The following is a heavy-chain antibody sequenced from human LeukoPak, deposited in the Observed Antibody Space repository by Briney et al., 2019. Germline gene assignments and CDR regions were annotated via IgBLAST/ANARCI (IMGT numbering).Heavy chain of an antibody. CDR1: GGSISSYY. D-gene: IGHD3-10*01. J-gene: IGHJ4*02. CDR2: IYYSGST. Sequence: KPSETLSLTCTVSGGSISSYYWSWIRQPPGKGLEWIGYIYYSGSTNYNPSLKSRVTISVDTSKNQFSLKLSSVTAADTAVYYCARSELLWFGKVNSGFDFWGQGTLVTVSS. V-gene: IGHV4-59*01. CDR3: ARSELLWFGKVNSGFDF.